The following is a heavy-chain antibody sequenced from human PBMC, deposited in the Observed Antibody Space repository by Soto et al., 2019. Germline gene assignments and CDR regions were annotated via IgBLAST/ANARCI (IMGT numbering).Heavy chain of an antibody. D-gene: IGHD6-19*01. CDR2: INSAGHT. J-gene: IGHJ4*02. Sequence: EVQLLESGGGFVQPGGSLRLSCAASGFTFSSYAMSWVRQAPGKGLEWVSVINSAGHTYYADSVKCRFTISRDNSKNTLSLQLNSLRAEDTATHYCAKAREAGSSPAYWGQGILVSVSS. CDR3: AKAREAGSSPAY. CDR1: GFTFSSYA. V-gene: IGHV3-23*01.